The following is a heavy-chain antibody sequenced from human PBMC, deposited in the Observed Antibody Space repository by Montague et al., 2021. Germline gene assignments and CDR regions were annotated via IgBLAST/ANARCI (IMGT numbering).Heavy chain of an antibody. CDR2: ISGSSGST. V-gene: IGHV3-23*01. D-gene: IGHD2-15*01. CDR1: GFTFSSYA. CDR3: AKEEEYCSGDSCYIDY. J-gene: IGHJ4*02. Sequence: SLRPSCAASGFTFSSYAMSWVRQAPGKGLEWVSAISGSSGSTYYADSVKGRFTISRDNSKNTLYLQMNSLRAEDTAVYSCAKEEEYCSGDSCYIDYWGQGTLVTVSS.